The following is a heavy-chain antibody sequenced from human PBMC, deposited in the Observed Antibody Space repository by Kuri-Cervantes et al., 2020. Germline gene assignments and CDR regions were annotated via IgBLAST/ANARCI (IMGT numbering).Heavy chain of an antibody. CDR1: GFTFDDYG. CDR3: ARDSGNYLQRSREGDFDY. Sequence: ESLKISCAASGFTFDDYGMSWVRQAPGKGLEWVSGINWNGGSTGYADSVKGRFTISRDNAKNSLYLQMNSLRAEDTAVYYCARDSGNYLQRSREGDFDYWGQGTLVTVSS. V-gene: IGHV3-20*04. CDR2: INWNGGST. J-gene: IGHJ4*02. D-gene: IGHD1-26*01.